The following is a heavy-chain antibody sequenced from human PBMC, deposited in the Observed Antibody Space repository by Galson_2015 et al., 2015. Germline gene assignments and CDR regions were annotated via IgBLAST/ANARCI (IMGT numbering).Heavy chain of an antibody. J-gene: IGHJ4*02. V-gene: IGHV3-7*01. CDR1: GFTFSSYW. D-gene: IGHD3-10*01. Sequence: SLRLSCAASGFTFSSYWMSWVRQAPGKGLEWVANIEEDGSEKYYVDSVKGRFTISRDNARNSLYLQMTSLRVEDTAVYYCARDRWSSYGSGSYYSFAYWAQGTLVTVSS. CDR3: ARDRWSSYGSGSYYSFAY. CDR2: IEEDGSEK.